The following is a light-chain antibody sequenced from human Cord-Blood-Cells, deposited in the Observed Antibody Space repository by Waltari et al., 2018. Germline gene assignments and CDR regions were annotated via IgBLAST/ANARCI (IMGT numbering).Light chain of an antibody. CDR2: GAS. CDR1: QSVSSN. CDR3: QQYNNWPDT. Sequence: EILMTQSPATLSVSPGERATLSCRASQSVSSNLACYQQKPGQAPRLLIYGASTRATGIPARFSGSGSGTEFTLTISSLQSEDFAVYYCQQYNNWPDTFGQGTKLEIK. J-gene: IGKJ2*01. V-gene: IGKV3-15*01.